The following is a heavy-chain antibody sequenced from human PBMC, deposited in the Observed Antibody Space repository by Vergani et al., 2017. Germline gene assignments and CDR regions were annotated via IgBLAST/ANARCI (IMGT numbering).Heavy chain of an antibody. V-gene: IGHV3-30*18. J-gene: IGHJ6*02. CDR3: AQDRHLSATITTIMDV. Sequence: QVQLVESGGGVVQPGRSLRLSCAASGFTFSSYGMHWVRQAPGKGLEWVAGISYDGSNKYYADSVKGRFTITRDNSKNTLYLQMNSLRAEDTAVYYCAQDRHLSATITTIMDVWGQGTTVTVSS. D-gene: IGHD5-12*01. CDR1: GFTFSSYG. CDR2: ISYDGSNK.